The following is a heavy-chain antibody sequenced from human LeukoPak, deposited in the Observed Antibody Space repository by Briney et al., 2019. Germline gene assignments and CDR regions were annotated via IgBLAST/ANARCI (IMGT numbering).Heavy chain of an antibody. CDR1: GYTLTELS. D-gene: IGHD3-10*01. J-gene: IGHJ4*02. CDR2: FDPEDGET. Sequence: GASVKVSCKVSGYTLTELSMHWVRQAPGKGLEWMGGFDPEDGETIYAQKFQGRVTMTEDTSTDTAYMELSSLRSEDTAVYYCATDSAYYGSGSYPAVDYWGQGTLVTVSS. CDR3: ATDSAYYGSGSYPAVDY. V-gene: IGHV1-24*01.